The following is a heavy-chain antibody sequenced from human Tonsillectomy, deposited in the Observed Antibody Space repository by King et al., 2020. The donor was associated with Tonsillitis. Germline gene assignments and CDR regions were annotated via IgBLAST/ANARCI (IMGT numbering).Heavy chain of an antibody. V-gene: IGHV3-53*01. CDR3: ARDQVVTYCGGDCYSTTFDY. J-gene: IGHJ4*02. CDR1: GFTVSTNY. D-gene: IGHD2-21*02. CDR2: IYSGGNT. Sequence: QLVQSGGGLIQPGGSLRLSCAASGFTVSTNYMNWVRQAPGKGLEWVSVIYSGGNTYYADSVKGRFTISRDNSKNTLYLQMNSLRAEDTAVYYCARDQVVTYCGGDCYSTTFDYWGQGTLVTVSS.